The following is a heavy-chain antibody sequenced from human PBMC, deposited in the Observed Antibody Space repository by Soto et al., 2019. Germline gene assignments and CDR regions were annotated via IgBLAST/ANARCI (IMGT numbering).Heavy chain of an antibody. CDR2: IIPIFGTA. Sequence: QVQLVQSGAKVKRPGSSVKVSGKASGGTFSSYAISWVRQAPGQGLDWMGGIIPIFGTANYAQKFQARVTITADKSTSTAYMELSSLRSEDTAVYYCARLWDSSGYYRPIDYWGQGTLVTVSS. CDR1: GGTFSSYA. D-gene: IGHD3-22*01. CDR3: ARLWDSSGYYRPIDY. J-gene: IGHJ4*02. V-gene: IGHV1-69*06.